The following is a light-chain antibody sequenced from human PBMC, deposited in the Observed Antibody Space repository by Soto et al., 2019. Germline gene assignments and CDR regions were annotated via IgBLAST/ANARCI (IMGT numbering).Light chain of an antibody. CDR3: SSYTTSSTRV. V-gene: IGLV1-47*01. CDR2: RNN. CDR1: SSNIGGNF. J-gene: IGLJ1*01. Sequence: QSVLTQPPSASGTPGLRVTISCSGSSSNIGGNFVFWYQQLPGTAPKLLIYRNNQRPSGVPDRFSGSKSGTSASLAISGLRSEDEADYYCSSYTTSSTRVFGPGTKLTVL.